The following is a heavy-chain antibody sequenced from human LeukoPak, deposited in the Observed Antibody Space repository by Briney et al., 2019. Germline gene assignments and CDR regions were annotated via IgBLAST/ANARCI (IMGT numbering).Heavy chain of an antibody. J-gene: IGHJ4*02. CDR3: ARASRGYCSGGSCYSRFLGFDY. CDR1: GGSISSYY. D-gene: IGHD2-15*01. V-gene: IGHV4-59*01. CDR2: IYYSGST. Sequence: SETLSLTCTVSGGSISSYYWSWIRQPPGKGLEWIGYIYYSGSTNYNTSLKSRVTISVDTSKNQFSLKLSSVTAADTAVYYCARASRGYCSGGSCYSRFLGFDYWGQGTLVTVSS.